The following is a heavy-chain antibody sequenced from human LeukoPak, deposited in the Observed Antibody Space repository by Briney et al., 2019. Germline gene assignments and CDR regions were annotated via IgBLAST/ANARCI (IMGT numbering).Heavy chain of an antibody. CDR3: ARLRVVPAATYYYYYYMDV. D-gene: IGHD2-2*01. Sequence: PSETLSLTCTVSGGSISSYYWSWIRQPPGKGLEWIGYIYTSGSTNYNPSLKSRVTISVDTSKNKFYLKLSSVTAADTAVYYCARLRVVPAATYYYYYYMDVWGKGTTVTVSS. CDR1: GGSISSYY. J-gene: IGHJ6*03. V-gene: IGHV4-4*09. CDR2: IYTSGST.